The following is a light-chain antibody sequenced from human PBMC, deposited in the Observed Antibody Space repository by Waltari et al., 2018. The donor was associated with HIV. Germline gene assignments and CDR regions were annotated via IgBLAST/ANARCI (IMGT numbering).Light chain of an antibody. J-gene: IGLJ2*01. CDR3: SSFAGSRTHVV. CDR2: DVN. Sequence: QSALTQPPSASGSTGQSVTISCTGTSSDVGGYNYVSWYQPHPAKAPKLMIYDVNKRPSGVPDRFSGSKSGNTASLTVSGLQAEDEADYYCSSFAGSRTHVVLGGGTKLTVL. CDR1: SSDVGGYNY. V-gene: IGLV2-8*01.